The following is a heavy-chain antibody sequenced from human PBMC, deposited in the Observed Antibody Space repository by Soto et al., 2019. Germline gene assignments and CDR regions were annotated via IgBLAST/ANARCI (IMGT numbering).Heavy chain of an antibody. D-gene: IGHD3-22*01. CDR1: GFTFDDYA. CDR3: TRDREDTFCNGYYDH. CDR2: ISWNSGSI. J-gene: IGHJ4*02. V-gene: IGHV3-9*01. Sequence: EVQMVESGGGLVQPGRSLRLSCAASGFTFDDYAMHWVRQAPGKGLEWVSGISWNSGSIGYADSVKGRFTIYRDNAKNSLYLQLNGLRPEETALYYFTRDREDTFCNGYYDHWSQGTLVTVSS.